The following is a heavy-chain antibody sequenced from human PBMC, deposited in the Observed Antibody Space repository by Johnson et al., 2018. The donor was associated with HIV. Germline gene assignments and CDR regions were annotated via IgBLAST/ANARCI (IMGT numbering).Heavy chain of an antibody. Sequence: QVQLVESGGGVVQPGRSLRLSCAASGFTFSSYAMHWVRQAPGKGLEWVAVISYDGSNKYYADSVKGRFTISRYNSKNTLYLQMNSLRAEDTAVYYCARDGLAARVVGAFDIWGQGTMVTVSS. CDR2: ISYDGSNK. J-gene: IGHJ3*02. D-gene: IGHD6-13*01. CDR3: ARDGLAARVVGAFDI. V-gene: IGHV3-30-3*01. CDR1: GFTFSSYA.